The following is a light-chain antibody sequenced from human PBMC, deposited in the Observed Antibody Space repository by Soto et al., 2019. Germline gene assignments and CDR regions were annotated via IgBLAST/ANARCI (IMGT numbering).Light chain of an antibody. V-gene: IGLV2-8*01. CDR2: EVS. Sequence: QSVLTQPPSASGSPGQSVTISCTGTSSDVGTYKYVSLYQQHPGKAPKLLIYEVSNRPSGVPDRFSGSKSGSTASLTVSGLQAEDEADYYCSSYAGSNNLGLFGGGTKLTVL. CDR1: SSDVGTYKY. CDR3: SSYAGSNNLGL. J-gene: IGLJ2*01.